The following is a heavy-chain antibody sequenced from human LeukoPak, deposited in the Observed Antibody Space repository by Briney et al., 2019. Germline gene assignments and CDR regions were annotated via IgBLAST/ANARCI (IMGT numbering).Heavy chain of an antibody. CDR1: VGSFSGYY. CDR3: ARENQGGSVC. D-gene: IGHD1-14*01. CDR2: INHSGST. V-gene: IGHV4-34*01. Sequence: MPSETLSLTCAVYVGSFSGYYWSWIRQPPGKGLEWIGEINHSGSTNYNPSLKSRITISVDTSKNQFSLKLSSVTAADTAVYYCARENQGGSVCWGQGALVTVSS. J-gene: IGHJ4*02.